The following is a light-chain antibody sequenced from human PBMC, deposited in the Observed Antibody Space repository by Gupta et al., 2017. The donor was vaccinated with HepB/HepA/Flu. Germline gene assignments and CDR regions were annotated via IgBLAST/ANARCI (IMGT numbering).Light chain of an antibody. J-gene: IGLJ2*01. CDR1: SSNIEDNS. CDR2: GND. V-gene: IGLV1-51*01. CDR3: GTWDSSLSAVV. Sequence: QSVLTQPPSVSAAPGQKVTISCSGSSSNIEDNSVSWYQQLPGTAPKLVIYGNDIRPSGIPDRFSGSKSGTSATLGITGLQTGDEAYYYCGTWDSSLSAVVFGGGTKVTVL.